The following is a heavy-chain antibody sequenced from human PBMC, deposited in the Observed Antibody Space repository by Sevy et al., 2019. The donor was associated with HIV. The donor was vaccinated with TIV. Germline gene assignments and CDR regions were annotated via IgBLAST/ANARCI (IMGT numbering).Heavy chain of an antibody. CDR1: GLQFSRYG. CDR2: MRYDGSTK. J-gene: IGHJ3*01. CDR3: AKGLGMVQGALLSDDV. Sequence: GGSLSLSYAGSGLQFSRYGMNWVRQAPGKGLEWVAFMRYDGSTKYFAESVKGSFIISRDNSKDTLYLQMNSLRGDDTSLYYCAKGLGMVQGALLSDDVWGQGTMVTVSS. V-gene: IGHV3-30*02. D-gene: IGHD3-10*01.